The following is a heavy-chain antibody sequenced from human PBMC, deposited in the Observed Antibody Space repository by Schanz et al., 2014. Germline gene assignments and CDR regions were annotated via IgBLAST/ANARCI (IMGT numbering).Heavy chain of an antibody. CDR1: GYTFIDYS. D-gene: IGHD4-17*01. V-gene: IGHV1-2*06. CDR2: ITPKTGVT. CDR3: ARELRLEYYFDY. Sequence: QVQLVQSGAEVKKPGASVKVSCKASGYTFIDYSLNWVRQAPGQGLEWLGRITPKTGVTNYAQKFNDRVTMTREASISTAYMELSSLRSDDTAVYYCARELRLEYYFDYWGQGTQVTVSS. J-gene: IGHJ4*02.